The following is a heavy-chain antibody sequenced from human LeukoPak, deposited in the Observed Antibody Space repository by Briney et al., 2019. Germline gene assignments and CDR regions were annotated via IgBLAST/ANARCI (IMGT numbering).Heavy chain of an antibody. CDR1: GFTFSNTW. CDR3: ATLTVRGVINI. Sequence: PGGSLRLSCAASGFTFSNTWMNWVRQAPGKGLEWVCRIQSKTDGGTTEDAAPVKGRFTISRDDLKTTLYLQMNSLKTEDTAVYYCATLTVRGVINIWGQGTLVTVSS. CDR2: IQSKTDGGTT. V-gene: IGHV3-15*01. J-gene: IGHJ4*02. D-gene: IGHD3-10*01.